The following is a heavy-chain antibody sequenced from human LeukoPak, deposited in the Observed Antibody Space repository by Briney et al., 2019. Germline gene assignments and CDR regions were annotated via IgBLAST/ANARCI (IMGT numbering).Heavy chain of an antibody. CDR1: GFTFSSYS. D-gene: IGHD2-21*02. Sequence: PGGSLRLSCAASGFTFSSYSMNWVRQAPGKGLEWVSSISSSSGYIYYADSVKGRFTISRDNSKNTLYLQMNSLRAEDTAVYYCAKADVTGVAFDIWGQGTMVTVSS. CDR2: ISSSSGYI. CDR3: AKADVTGVAFDI. J-gene: IGHJ3*02. V-gene: IGHV3-21*04.